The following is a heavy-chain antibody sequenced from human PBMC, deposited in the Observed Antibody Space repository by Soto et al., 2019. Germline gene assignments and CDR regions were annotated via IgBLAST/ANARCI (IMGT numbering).Heavy chain of an antibody. CDR3: ARGVACYATSGYCSFDS. J-gene: IGHJ4*02. CDR2: VHYSGST. D-gene: IGHD2-2*01. CDR1: GGSFHNFY. V-gene: IGHV4-59*01. Sequence: SLTCNLSGGSFHNFYWLWIWQPPGKGLEWVGHVHYSGSTNYSPSLNSRATISLDTSKSQLSLKLRSVHAADTAMYFCARGVACYATSGYCSFDSWGQGITVTVSS.